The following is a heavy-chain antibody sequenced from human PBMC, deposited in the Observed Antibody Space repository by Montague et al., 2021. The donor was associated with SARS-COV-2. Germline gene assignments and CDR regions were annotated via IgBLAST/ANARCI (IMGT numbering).Heavy chain of an antibody. D-gene: IGHD2-2*03. CDR1: GTSLSSDSLS. CDR3: ARKMDSSFDV. J-gene: IGHJ3*01. V-gene: IGHV6-1*01. CDR2: TYYRSKWYN. Sequence: VSPGTSLSSDSLSWHWIRLSPSRGLEWLASTYYRSKWYNDSAPSVSGRATVKPDTSRNQFSLHLDSVTPEATALYFCARKMDSSFDVWGKGTMVTVSS.